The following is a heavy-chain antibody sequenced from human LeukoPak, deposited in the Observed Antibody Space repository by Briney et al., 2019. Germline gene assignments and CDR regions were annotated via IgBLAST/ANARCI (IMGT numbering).Heavy chain of an antibody. Sequence: SGGSLRLSCAASRFTFDSYTIHWVRQAPGKGLERVSSISSSSSYIYYADSVKGRFTISRDIAKNSLYLQMNSLRAEDTAVYYCARDVRRTFDSWGQGTMVTVSS. V-gene: IGHV3-21*01. CDR1: RFTFDSYT. CDR2: ISSSSSYI. CDR3: ARDVRRTFDS. J-gene: IGHJ3*02.